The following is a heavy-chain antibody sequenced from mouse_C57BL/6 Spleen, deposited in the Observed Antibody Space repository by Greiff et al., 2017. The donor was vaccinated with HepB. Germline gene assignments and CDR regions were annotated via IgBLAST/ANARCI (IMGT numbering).Heavy chain of an antibody. V-gene: IGHV1-47*01. D-gene: IGHD2-3*01. J-gene: IGHJ2*01. Sequence: VQLVESGAELVKPGASVKMSCKASGYTFTTYPIEWMKQNHGKSLEWIGNFHPYNDDTKYNEKFKGKATLTVEKSSSTVYLELSRLTSDDSAVYYCARGAYDGYSFDYWGQGTTLTVSS. CDR2: FHPYNDDT. CDR3: ARGAYDGYSFDY. CDR1: GYTFTTYP.